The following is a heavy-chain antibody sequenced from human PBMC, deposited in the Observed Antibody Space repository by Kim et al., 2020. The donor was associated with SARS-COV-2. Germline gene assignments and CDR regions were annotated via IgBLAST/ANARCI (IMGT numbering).Heavy chain of an antibody. D-gene: IGHD3-3*01. J-gene: IGHJ4*02. CDR3: VISTWDDFWSGYYTDY. V-gene: IGHV3-64D*09. Sequence: SVKGRVTISRDNSKNTLYLQMSSLIAEDTAVYYCVISTWDDFWSGYYTDYWGQGTLVTVSS.